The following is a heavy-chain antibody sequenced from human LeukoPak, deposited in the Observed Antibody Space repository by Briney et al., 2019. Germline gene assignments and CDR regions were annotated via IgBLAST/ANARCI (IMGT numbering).Heavy chain of an antibody. D-gene: IGHD2-21*02. J-gene: IGHJ4*02. V-gene: IGHV3-64D*06. CDR3: VKGGIVVVTAILRAFDY. CDR1: GFTFSSYS. CDR2: ISSNGGST. Sequence: GGSLRLSCAASGFTFSSYSMNWVRQAPGKGLEYVSAISSNGGSTYYADSVKGRFTISRDNSKNTLYLQMSSLRAEDTAVYYCVKGGIVVVTAILRAFDYWGQGTLVTVSS.